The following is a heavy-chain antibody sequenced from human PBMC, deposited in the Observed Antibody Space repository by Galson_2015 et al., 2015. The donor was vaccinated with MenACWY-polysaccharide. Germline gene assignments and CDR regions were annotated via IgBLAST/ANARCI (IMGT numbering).Heavy chain of an antibody. V-gene: IGHV4-59*01. D-gene: IGHD6-13*01. CDR1: GGSISSYY. CDR3: AVIAAAEGYYGMDV. CDR2: IYYSGST. J-gene: IGHJ6*02. Sequence: SETLSLTCPVSGGSISSYYWSWIRQPPGKGLEWIGYIYYSGSTNYNPSLKSRATISVDTSKNQFSLKLSSVTAADTAVYYCAVIAAAEGYYGMDVWGQGTTVTVSS.